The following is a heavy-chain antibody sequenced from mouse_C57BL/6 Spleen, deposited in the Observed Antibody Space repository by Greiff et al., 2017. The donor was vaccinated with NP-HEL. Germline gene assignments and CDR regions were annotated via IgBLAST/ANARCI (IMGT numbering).Heavy chain of an antibody. J-gene: IGHJ2*01. V-gene: IGHV1-81*01. CDR2: IYPRSGNT. CDR1: GYTFTSYG. Sequence: QVQLKQSGAELARPGASVKLSCKASGYTFTSYGISWVKQRTGQGLEWIGEIYPRSGNTYYNEKFKGKATLTADKSSSTAYMELRSLTSEDSAVYFCARKGLLEGFDYWGQGTTLTVSS. CDR3: ARKGLLEGFDY. D-gene: IGHD6-5*01.